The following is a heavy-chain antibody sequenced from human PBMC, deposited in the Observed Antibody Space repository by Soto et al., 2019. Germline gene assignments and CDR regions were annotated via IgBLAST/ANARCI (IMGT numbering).Heavy chain of an antibody. CDR3: ARSPDYYYHRMDV. V-gene: IGHV5-10-1*01. Sequence: AESLKISRKGSGYSFTRYWLSWVRQMPGKGLEWMGRIDPSDSYTNYSPSFQGHVTISADKSISTAYLQWSSLKASETAMYYCARSPDYYYHRMDVWGQGTTVTVSS. CDR1: GYSFTRYW. J-gene: IGHJ6*02. CDR2: IDPSDSYT.